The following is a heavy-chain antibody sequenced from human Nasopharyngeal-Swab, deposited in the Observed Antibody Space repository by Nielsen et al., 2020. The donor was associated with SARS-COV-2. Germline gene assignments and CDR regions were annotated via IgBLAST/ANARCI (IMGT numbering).Heavy chain of an antibody. CDR2: INPDGSVK. D-gene: IGHD6-13*01. CDR3: ASAIAAAGSS. J-gene: IGHJ5*02. V-gene: IGHV3-7*03. Sequence: WIRQPPGKGLEWVANINPDGSVKFYVDSVKGRFTISRDNVYNSVYLQMSSLTAEDTAVYYCASAIAAAGSSWSQGTLVTVSS.